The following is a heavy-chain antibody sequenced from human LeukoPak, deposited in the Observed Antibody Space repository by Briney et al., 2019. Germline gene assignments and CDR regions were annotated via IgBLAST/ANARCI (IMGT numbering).Heavy chain of an antibody. D-gene: IGHD1-26*01. CDR3: ARGLDVQWELLLDY. V-gene: IGHV4-59*12. CDR1: GGSISSYY. J-gene: IGHJ4*02. Sequence: SETLSLTCTVSGGSISSYYWSWIRQPPGKGLEWIGYIYYSGSTNYNPSLKSRVTISVDTSMNQFSLKLSSVTAADTAVYYCARGLDVQWELLLDYWGQGTLVTVSS. CDR2: IYYSGST.